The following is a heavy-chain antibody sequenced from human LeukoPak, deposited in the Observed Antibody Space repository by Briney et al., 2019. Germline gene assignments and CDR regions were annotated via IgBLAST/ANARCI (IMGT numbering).Heavy chain of an antibody. CDR3: LATRRERGYYYYYMDV. CDR1: GGSISSYY. J-gene: IGHJ6*03. Sequence: PSETLSLTCTVSGGSISSYYWSWIRQPAGKGLEWIGRIYTSGSTNYNPSLKSRVTMSVDASKNQFSLKLSSVTAADTAVYYCLATRRERGYYYYYMDVWGKGTTVTISS. D-gene: IGHD5-12*01. V-gene: IGHV4-4*07. CDR2: IYTSGST.